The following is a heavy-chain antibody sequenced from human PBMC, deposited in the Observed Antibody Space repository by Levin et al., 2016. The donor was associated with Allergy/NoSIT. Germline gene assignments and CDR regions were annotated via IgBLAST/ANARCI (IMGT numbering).Heavy chain of an antibody. Sequence: GESLKISCKGSGYSFTSYWIGWVRQMPGKGLEWMGIIYPGDFDRKYSPSFQGQVTFSADKSVNTAYLLWSSLKASDTAMYYCARLSDSSGYFRIHDAFDIWGQGTMVTVSS. CDR1: GYSFTSYW. J-gene: IGHJ3*02. CDR2: IYPGDFDR. CDR3: ARLSDSSGYFRIHDAFDI. V-gene: IGHV5-51*01. D-gene: IGHD3-22*01.